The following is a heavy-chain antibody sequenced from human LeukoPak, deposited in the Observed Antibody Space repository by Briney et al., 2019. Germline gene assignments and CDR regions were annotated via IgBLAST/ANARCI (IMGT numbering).Heavy chain of an antibody. V-gene: IGHV1-2*02. J-gene: IGHJ4*02. CDR3: ARGRLGYYGSGSPITEFDY. D-gene: IGHD3-10*01. CDR1: GYTFTGYY. Sequence: VASVKVSCKASGYTFTGYYMHWVRQAPGQGLEWMGWINPNSGGTNYAQKFQGRVTMTRDTSISTAYMELSRLRSDDTAVYYCARGRLGYYGSGSPITEFDYWGQGTLVTVSS. CDR2: INPNSGGT.